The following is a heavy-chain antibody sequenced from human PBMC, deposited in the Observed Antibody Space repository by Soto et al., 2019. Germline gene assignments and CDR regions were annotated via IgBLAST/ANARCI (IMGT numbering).Heavy chain of an antibody. J-gene: IGHJ6*04. V-gene: IGHV1-69*02. Sequence: SVKVSCKASGGTFSSYTISWVRQAPGQGLEWMGRIIPILGIANYAQKFRGRVTITADKSTSTAYMELSSLRSEDTAVYYCARGEALLWFGESMDVWGKGTTVTVSS. D-gene: IGHD3-10*01. CDR2: IIPILGIA. CDR3: ARGEALLWFGESMDV. CDR1: GGTFSSYT.